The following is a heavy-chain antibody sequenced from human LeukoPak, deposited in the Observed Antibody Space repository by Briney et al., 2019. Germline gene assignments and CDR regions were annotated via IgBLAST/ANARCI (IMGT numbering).Heavy chain of an antibody. V-gene: IGHV4-59*01. D-gene: IGHD6-13*01. CDR3: ARVGDSSSSWYSGAFDI. CDR1: GGSISSYY. J-gene: IGHJ3*02. CDR2: IYYSGST. Sequence: SETLSLTCTVSGGSISSYYWSWIRQPPGKGLEWIGYIYYSGSTNYNPSLKSRVTISVDTSKNQFSLKLSSVTAADTAVYYCARVGDSSSSWYSGAFDIWGQGTMVTVSS.